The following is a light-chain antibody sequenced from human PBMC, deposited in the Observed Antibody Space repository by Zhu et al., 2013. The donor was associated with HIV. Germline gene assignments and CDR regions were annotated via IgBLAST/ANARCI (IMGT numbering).Light chain of an antibody. CDR1: SSDVGGYNY. CDR3: CSYAGTDTYV. J-gene: IGLJ1*01. Sequence: QSALTQPASVSGSPGQSITISCTGTSSDVGGYNYVSWYQQHPGKAPKLMIYEVTKRASGISARFSGSKSGNTASLTISGLQAEDEADYYCCSYAGTDTYVFGTGTKVTVL. V-gene: IGLV2-23*02. CDR2: EVT.